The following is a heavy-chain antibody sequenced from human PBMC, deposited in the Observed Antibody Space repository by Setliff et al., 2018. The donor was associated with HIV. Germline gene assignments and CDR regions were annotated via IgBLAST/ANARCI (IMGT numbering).Heavy chain of an antibody. D-gene: IGHD1-26*01. CDR2: INPSGGST. CDR3: ASPSFGVVGGIQPYYYYGMDV. CDR1: GYTFTSFY. Sequence: ASVKVSCKASGYTFTSFYMHWVRQAPGQGLEWMGIINPSGGSTSSAQKFQGRVTMPRDTPTSTVYMERRSLRSEDTAVYYCASPSFGVVGGIQPYYYYGMDVWGQGTTVTVSS. V-gene: IGHV1-46*01. J-gene: IGHJ6*02.